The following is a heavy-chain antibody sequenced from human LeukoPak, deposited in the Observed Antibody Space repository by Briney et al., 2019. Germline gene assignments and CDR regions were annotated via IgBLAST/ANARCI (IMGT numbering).Heavy chain of an antibody. V-gene: IGHV1-69*05. CDR2: IIPIFGTA. D-gene: IGHD3-10*01. CDR1: GGTFSSYA. CDR3: ARGSKSSGSYYNVDGGSAFDI. J-gene: IGHJ3*02. Sequence: ASVKVSCKASGGTFSSYAISWVRQAPGQGLEWMGGIIPIFGTANYAQKFQGRVTITTDESTSTAYMELSSLRSEDTAVYYCARGSKSSGSYYNVDGGSAFDIWGQGTMVTVSS.